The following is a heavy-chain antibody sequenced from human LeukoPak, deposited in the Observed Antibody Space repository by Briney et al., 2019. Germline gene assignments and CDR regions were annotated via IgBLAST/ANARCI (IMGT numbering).Heavy chain of an antibody. CDR3: ARGITMVRGVALTEYYYYYYMDV. CDR2: IYYSGST. Sequence: SETLSLTCAVYGGSFSGYYWSWIRQPPGKGLEWIGYIYYSGSTNYNPSLKSRVTISVDTSKNQFSLKLSSVTAADTAVYYCARGITMVRGVALTEYYYYYYMDVWGKGTTVTISS. CDR1: GGSFSGYY. D-gene: IGHD3-10*01. V-gene: IGHV4-59*01. J-gene: IGHJ6*03.